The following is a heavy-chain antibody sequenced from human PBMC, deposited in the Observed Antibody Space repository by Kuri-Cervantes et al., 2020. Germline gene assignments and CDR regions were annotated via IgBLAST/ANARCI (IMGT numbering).Heavy chain of an antibody. CDR2: ISAYNGNT. D-gene: IGHD6-19*01. CDR3: ARGRIGEQWLVRPFDY. V-gene: IGHV1-18*01. J-gene: IGHJ4*02. CDR1: GYTFTSYG. Sequence: ASVKVSCKASGYTFTSYGISWVRQAPGQGLEWMGWISAYNGNTNYAQKFQGRVTITADKSTSTAYMELSSLRSEDTAVYYCARGRIGEQWLVRPFDYWGQGTLVTVSS.